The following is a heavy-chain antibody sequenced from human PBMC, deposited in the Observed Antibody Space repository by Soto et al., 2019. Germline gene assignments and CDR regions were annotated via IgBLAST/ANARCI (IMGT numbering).Heavy chain of an antibody. CDR2: IYYSGST. V-gene: IGHV4-59*01. CDR1: GGSISSYY. D-gene: IGHD3-3*01. CDR3: ARAFGTTIFGVAILPRAWFDP. J-gene: IGHJ5*02. Sequence: PSETLSLTCTFSGGSISSYYWSWIRQPPGKGLEWIGYIYYSGSTNYNPSLKSRVTISVDTSKNQFSLKLSSVTAADTAVYYCARAFGTTIFGVAILPRAWFDPWGQGTLVTVSS.